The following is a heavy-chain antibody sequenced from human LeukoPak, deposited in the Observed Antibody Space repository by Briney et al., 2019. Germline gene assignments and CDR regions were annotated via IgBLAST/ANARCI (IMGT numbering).Heavy chain of an antibody. CDR3: AKASIAAAGNYYYYYGMDV. J-gene: IGHJ6*02. V-gene: IGHV3-7*01. CDR2: IKQDGSEK. Sequence: GGSLRLSCAASGFTFSSYWMSWARQAPGKGLEWVANIKQDGSEKYYVDSVKGRFTISRDNAKNSLYLQMNSLRAEDTAVYYCAKASIAAAGNYYYYYGMDVWGQGTTVTVSS. D-gene: IGHD6-13*01. CDR1: GFTFSSYW.